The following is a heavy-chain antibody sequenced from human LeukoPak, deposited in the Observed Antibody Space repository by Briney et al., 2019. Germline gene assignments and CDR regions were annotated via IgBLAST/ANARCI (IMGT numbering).Heavy chain of an antibody. CDR3: ARGQGTWSPYNWFDP. V-gene: IGHV4-4*07. Sequence: GSLRLSCAASGFTFSSYAMSWIRQPAGKGLEWIGRIYTSGSTNYNPSLKSRVTMSVDTSKNQFSLKLSSVTAADTAVYYCARGQGTWSPYNWFDPWGQGTLVTVSS. CDR1: GFTFSSYA. CDR2: IYTSGST. D-gene: IGHD3-3*01. J-gene: IGHJ5*02.